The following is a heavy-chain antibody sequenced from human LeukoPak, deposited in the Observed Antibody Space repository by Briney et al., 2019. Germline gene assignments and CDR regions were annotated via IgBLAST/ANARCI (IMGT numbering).Heavy chain of an antibody. J-gene: IGHJ3*02. Sequence: GSSVKVSCKASGGTFSSYAISWVRQAPGQGLEWMGGIIPIFGTANYAQKFQGRVTITADKSTSTAYMELSSLRSEDTAVYYCAREGARRYCSSTSCHTGDAFDIWGQGTMVTVSS. CDR3: AREGARRYCSSTSCHTGDAFDI. V-gene: IGHV1-69*06. CDR1: GGTFSSYA. D-gene: IGHD2-2*02. CDR2: IIPIFGTA.